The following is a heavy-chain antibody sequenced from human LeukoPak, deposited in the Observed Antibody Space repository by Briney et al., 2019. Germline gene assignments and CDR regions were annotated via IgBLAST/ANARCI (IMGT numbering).Heavy chain of an antibody. CDR3: ASHCSSTSCYPFDY. D-gene: IGHD2-2*01. J-gene: IGHJ4*02. CDR1: GFTFSSYS. CDR2: ISSSSSYI. Sequence: GGSLRLSCAASGFTFSSYSMNWVRQAPGKGLEWVSSISSSSSYIYYADSVKGRFTISRDNAKNSLYLQMNSLRAEDTAVYYCASHCSSTSCYPFDYWGQGTLVTVSS. V-gene: IGHV3-21*01.